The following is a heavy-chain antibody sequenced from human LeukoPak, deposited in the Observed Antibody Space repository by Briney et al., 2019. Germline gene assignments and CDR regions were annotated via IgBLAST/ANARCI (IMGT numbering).Heavy chain of an antibody. Sequence: GGSLRLSCAASGFTVSSNYMSWVRQAPGKGLEWVSVIYSGGSTYYADSVKGRFTISRDNSKNTLYLQMNSLRAEDTAVYYCARDLGYCSGGSCPAPFDYWGQGTLVTVSS. CDR1: GFTVSSNY. J-gene: IGHJ4*02. D-gene: IGHD2-15*01. V-gene: IGHV3-66*01. CDR2: IYSGGST. CDR3: ARDLGYCSGGSCPAPFDY.